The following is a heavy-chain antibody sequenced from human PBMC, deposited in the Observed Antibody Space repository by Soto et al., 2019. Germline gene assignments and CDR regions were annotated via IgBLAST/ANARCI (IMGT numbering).Heavy chain of an antibody. J-gene: IGHJ3*01. D-gene: IGHD2-8*01. CDR3: ARHGRIAKLQNGMSL. Sequence: SSETLSLTCTVSGGSIIGFYWSWMRQPPGKGLEWIGYIFYAGTTLYTPSLKSRVTISVDTSKNQFSLKLSSVTAADTAVYYCARHGRIAKLQNGMSLWGQGAMVTVSS. V-gene: IGHV4-59*01. CDR1: GGSIIGFY. CDR2: IFYAGTT.